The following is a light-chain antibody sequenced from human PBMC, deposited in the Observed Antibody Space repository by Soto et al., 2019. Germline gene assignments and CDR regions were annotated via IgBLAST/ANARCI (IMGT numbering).Light chain of an antibody. CDR3: AAWDGSLQSWV. J-gene: IGLJ3*02. CDR1: SSNIGSHV. CDR2: TNN. Sequence: QSVLTQPPSASGTPGQRVTISCSGSSSNIGSHVVNWYQQVPGTAPKLLIYTNNQRPSGVPDRFSDSKSGTPASLAISGLQSEDEADYYCAAWDGSLQSWVFGGGTKLTVL. V-gene: IGLV1-44*01.